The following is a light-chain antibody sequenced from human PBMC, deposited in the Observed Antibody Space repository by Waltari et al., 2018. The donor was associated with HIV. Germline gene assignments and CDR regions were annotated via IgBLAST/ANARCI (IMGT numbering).Light chain of an antibody. V-gene: IGLV1-47*01. J-gene: IGLJ1*01. CDR1: SFNIGSNY. Sequence: QSVLTQPPSASGTPGQRITISCSGSSFNIGSNYDYRYQQLPGTAPQLLLYRNNRRPSGVPDRFSGSKSGITASLTISRLQTEDEADYYCSSYTSYSRLVFGTGTKVTV. CDR3: SSYTSYSRLV. CDR2: RNN.